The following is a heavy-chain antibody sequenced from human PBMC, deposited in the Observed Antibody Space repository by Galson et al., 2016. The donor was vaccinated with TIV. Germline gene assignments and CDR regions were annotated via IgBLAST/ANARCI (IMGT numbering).Heavy chain of an antibody. CDR3: ARTQSCGGDCYYFDS. CDR2: INPSGGGT. J-gene: IGHJ4*02. CDR1: GYPVTTYY. D-gene: IGHD2-21*02. V-gene: IGHV1-46*01. Sequence: SVKVSCKASGYPVTTYYMHWVRQGPGQGLEWMGIINPSGGGTTYAQHFQGRLTMTRDTSTSTVYMELSSLRSEDTAVYYCARTQSCGGDCYYFDSWGQGTLVTVSS.